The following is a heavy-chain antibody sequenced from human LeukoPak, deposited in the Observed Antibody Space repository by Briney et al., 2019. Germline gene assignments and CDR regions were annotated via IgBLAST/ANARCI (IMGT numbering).Heavy chain of an antibody. D-gene: IGHD6-13*01. Sequence: GASVKVSCKASGYTFTSYGISWVRQAPGQGLEWMGWISAYNGNTNYAQKLQGRVTMTRDTSTSTVYMELSSLRSEDTAVYYCARVTSGYSSPPDYWGQGTLVTVSS. J-gene: IGHJ4*02. CDR3: ARVTSGYSSPPDY. CDR2: ISAYNGNT. V-gene: IGHV1-18*01. CDR1: GYTFTSYG.